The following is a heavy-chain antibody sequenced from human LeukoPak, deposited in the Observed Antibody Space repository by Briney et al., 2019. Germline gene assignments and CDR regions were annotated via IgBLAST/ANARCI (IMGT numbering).Heavy chain of an antibody. CDR1: GFTFDDYA. CDR2: ISSSSSYI. Sequence: GGSLRLSCAASGFTFDDYAMHWVRQAPGKGLEWVSSISSSSSYIYYADSVKGRFTISRDNAKNSLYLQMNSLRAEDTAVYYCARDVIGSSWFDPWGQGTLVTVSS. J-gene: IGHJ5*02. CDR3: ARDVIGSSWFDP. V-gene: IGHV3-21*01. D-gene: IGHD2-21*01.